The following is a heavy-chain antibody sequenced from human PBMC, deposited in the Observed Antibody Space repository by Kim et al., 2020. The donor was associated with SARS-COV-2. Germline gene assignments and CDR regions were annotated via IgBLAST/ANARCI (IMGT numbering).Heavy chain of an antibody. CDR3: AVTGHRGYSYGYGAFDI. V-gene: IGHV3-30*03. Sequence: GGSLRLSCAASGFTFSSYGMHWVRQAPGKGLEWVAVISYDGSDKYYADSVKGRFTISRDNSKNTLYLQMNSLRAEDTAVYYCAVTGHRGYSYGYGAFDIWGQGTMVTVSS. D-gene: IGHD5-18*01. CDR1: GFTFSSYG. CDR2: ISYDGSDK. J-gene: IGHJ3*02.